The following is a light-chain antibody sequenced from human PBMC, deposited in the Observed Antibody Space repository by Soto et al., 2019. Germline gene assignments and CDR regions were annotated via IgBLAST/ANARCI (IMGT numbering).Light chain of an antibody. V-gene: IGKV3-11*01. CDR2: DAS. Sequence: IVLTQSPATLSLWPGETAILSCRASQTVSSYLSWYQHKPGQAPRLLIYDASKRAPGIPARFSGRGSGTDFTLPISSLEPEDFAVYYCQQRSTSITFGQGTRLEIE. CDR1: QTVSSY. CDR3: QQRSTSIT. J-gene: IGKJ5*01.